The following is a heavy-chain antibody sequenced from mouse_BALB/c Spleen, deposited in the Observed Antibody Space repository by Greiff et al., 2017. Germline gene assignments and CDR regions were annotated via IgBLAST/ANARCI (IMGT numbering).Heavy chain of an antibody. CDR2: IWAGGST. J-gene: IGHJ3*01. CDR1: GFSLTSYG. Sequence: QVQLQASGPGLVAPSQCLSLTCTVSGFSLTSYGMHLVRQPPGKGLEWLGVIWAGGSTTYNSALMSRLSISTDNSKSHVFFKMNSLQTYDTAMYYCSRYPGTVVERGFAYWGQGTLVTVSA. CDR3: SRYPGTVVERGFAY. V-gene: IGHV2-9*02. D-gene: IGHD1-1*01.